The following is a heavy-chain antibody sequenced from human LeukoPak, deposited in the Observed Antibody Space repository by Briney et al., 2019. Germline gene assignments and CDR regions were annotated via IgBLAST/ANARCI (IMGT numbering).Heavy chain of an antibody. CDR3: ARVLITGVDY. J-gene: IGHJ4*02. CDR2: ISSSRSTI. V-gene: IGHV3-48*03. CDR1: GFTFSSYE. D-gene: IGHD7-27*01. Sequence: PGGSLRLSCAASGFTFSSYEMNWVRQAPGKGGEGVSYISSSRSTIYYADSLKGRFTISRDNAKNSLYLQMNSLRAEDTAVYYCARVLITGVDYWGQGTLVTVSS.